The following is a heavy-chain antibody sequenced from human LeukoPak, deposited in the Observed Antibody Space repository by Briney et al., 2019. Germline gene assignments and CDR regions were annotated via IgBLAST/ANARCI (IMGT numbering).Heavy chain of an antibody. CDR1: GGTFSSYA. CDR3: ARRSMVRGVRYYYMDV. J-gene: IGHJ6*03. V-gene: IGHV1-69*06. CDR2: IIPIFGTA. Sequence: SVKVSCKASGGTFSSYAISWVRQAPGQGLEWMGGIIPIFGTANYAQRFQGRVTITADKSTSTAYMELSSLRSEDTAVYYCARRSMVRGVRYYYMDVWGKGTTVTVSS. D-gene: IGHD3-10*01.